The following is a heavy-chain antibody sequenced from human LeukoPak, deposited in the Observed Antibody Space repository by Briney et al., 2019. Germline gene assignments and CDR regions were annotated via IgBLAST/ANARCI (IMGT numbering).Heavy chain of an antibody. D-gene: IGHD6-13*01. Sequence: GGSLRLSCAASGFTFSDYYMSWIRQALGKGLEWVSYISSSGSTIYYADSVKGRFTISRDNAKNSLYLQMNSLRAEDTAVYYCARFSSPKSPYYGMDVWGQGTTVTVSS. CDR2: ISSSGSTI. V-gene: IGHV3-11*01. J-gene: IGHJ6*02. CDR1: GFTFSDYY. CDR3: ARFSSPKSPYYGMDV.